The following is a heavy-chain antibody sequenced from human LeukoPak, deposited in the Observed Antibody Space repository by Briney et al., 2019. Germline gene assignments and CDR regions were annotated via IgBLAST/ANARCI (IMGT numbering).Heavy chain of an antibody. D-gene: IGHD6-19*01. CDR1: GGSISSYY. Sequence: SETLSLTCTVSGGSISSYYWSWVRQPPGKGLEWIWYIYYSGSTNYNPSLKSRVTISVDTSKNQFSLKLSSVTAADTAVYYCAIHTSGWYPYFDYWGQGTLVTVSS. CDR2: IYYSGST. CDR3: AIHTSGWYPYFDY. V-gene: IGHV4-59*01. J-gene: IGHJ4*02.